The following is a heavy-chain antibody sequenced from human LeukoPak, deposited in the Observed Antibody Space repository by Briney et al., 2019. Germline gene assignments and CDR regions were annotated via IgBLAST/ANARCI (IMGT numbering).Heavy chain of an antibody. Sequence: GGSLRLSCAASGFTFSSYGMHWVRQAPGKGLEWVAVISYDGSNKYYADSVKGRFTISRDNSKNTLNLQMNSLRAEDTAVYYCAKDRGYYDSIGYCRPPFDYWGQGALVTVSS. V-gene: IGHV3-30*18. CDR1: GFTFSSYG. CDR2: ISYDGSNK. J-gene: IGHJ4*02. D-gene: IGHD3-22*01. CDR3: AKDRGYYDSIGYCRPPFDY.